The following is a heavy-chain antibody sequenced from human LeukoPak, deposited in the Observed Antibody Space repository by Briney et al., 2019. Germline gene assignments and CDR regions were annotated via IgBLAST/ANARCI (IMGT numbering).Heavy chain of an antibody. CDR3: AREGVATIPDY. CDR1: GCTCSSYA. J-gene: IGHJ4*02. Sequence: QSEGTLRLSCTASGCTCSSYAMHRIRKAPSKGLEWVAVISYDGSNKYYADSVKGRFTISRDNSKNTLYLQMNSLRAEDTAVYCCAREGVATIPDYWGQGTLVTVSS. V-gene: IGHV3-30*04. CDR2: ISYDGSNK. D-gene: IGHD5-12*01.